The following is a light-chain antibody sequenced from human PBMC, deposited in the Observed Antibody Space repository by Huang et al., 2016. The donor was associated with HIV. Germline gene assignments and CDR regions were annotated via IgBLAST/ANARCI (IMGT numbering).Light chain of an antibody. J-gene: IGKJ2*01. CDR3: QQYFTTPPWT. V-gene: IGKV1-NL1*01. Sequence: DIQMTQSPFSLSASIGDRVTITCRASQPISNSLAWYQQKPGQAPKLLLYAASRLKSGVPSRFSGSGSGTTYTLTISSLRPEDFATYYCQQYFTTPPWTFGQGTKLEIK. CDR2: AAS. CDR1: QPISNS.